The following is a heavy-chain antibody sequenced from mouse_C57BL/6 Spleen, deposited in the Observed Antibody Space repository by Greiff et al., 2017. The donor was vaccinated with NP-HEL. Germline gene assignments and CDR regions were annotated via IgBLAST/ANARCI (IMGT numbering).Heavy chain of an antibody. CDR1: GYTFTSYW. Sequence: VQLQQSGAELVKPGASVKMSCKASGYTFTSYWITWVKQRPGQGLEWIGDIYPGSGSTNYNEKFKGKATLTVDTSSSTAYMQLSSLTSEDSAVYYCARSKGSYGNYDYWGQGTTLTVSS. J-gene: IGHJ2*01. CDR3: ARSKGSYGNYDY. CDR2: IYPGSGST. D-gene: IGHD2-1*01. V-gene: IGHV1-55*01.